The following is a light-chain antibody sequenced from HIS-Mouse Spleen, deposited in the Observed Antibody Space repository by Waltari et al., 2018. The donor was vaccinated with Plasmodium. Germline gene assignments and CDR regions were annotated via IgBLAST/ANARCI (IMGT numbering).Light chain of an antibody. V-gene: IGLV3-25*03. CDR3: QSADSSGTYRV. CDR1: ALPKQY. CDR2: KDS. J-gene: IGLJ2*01. Sequence: SSELTQPPSVSVSPGQTARITCSGDALPKQYAYWYQQKPGQDPVLVIYKDSERPSGIPERYSGSSSGTTVTLTISGVQAEDEADYYCQSADSSGTYRVFGGGTKLTVL.